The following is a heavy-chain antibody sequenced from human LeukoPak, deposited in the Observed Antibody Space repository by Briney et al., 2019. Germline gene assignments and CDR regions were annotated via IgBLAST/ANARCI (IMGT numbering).Heavy chain of an antibody. CDR3: ARESRPRYAYYYMDV. V-gene: IGHV1-8*03. Sequence: ASVKVSCKASGYTFTSYDINWVRQATGQGLEWMGWMNPNSGNTGYAQKFQGRVTITRNTSISTAYMELSSLRSEDTAVYYCARESRPRYAYYYMDVWGKGTTVTVSS. CDR1: GYTFTSYD. J-gene: IGHJ6*03. CDR2: MNPNSGNT. D-gene: IGHD2-8*01.